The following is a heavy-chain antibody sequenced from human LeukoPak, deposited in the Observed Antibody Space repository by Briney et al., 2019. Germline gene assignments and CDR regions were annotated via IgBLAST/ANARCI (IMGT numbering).Heavy chain of an antibody. J-gene: IGHJ3*02. CDR3: AREPHYSYSSSWFDAFDI. Sequence: KTSETLSLTCTVSGGSISSGGYYWSWIRQHPGKGLEWIGYIYYSGSTYYNPSLKSRVTISVDTSKNQFSLKLSSVTAADTAVYYCAREPHYSYSSSWFDAFDIWGQGTMVTVSS. V-gene: IGHV4-31*03. D-gene: IGHD6-13*01. CDR1: GGSISSGGYY. CDR2: IYYSGST.